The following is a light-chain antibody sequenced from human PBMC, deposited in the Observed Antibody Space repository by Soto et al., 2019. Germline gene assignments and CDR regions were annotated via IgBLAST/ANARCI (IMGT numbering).Light chain of an antibody. CDR1: NIGSKS. J-gene: IGLJ1*01. V-gene: IGLV3-21*02. CDR3: LVWDSRSEHYV. Sequence: PSPSVSVAPGQTVIITCGVYNIGSKSVHWYQQKPGQAPVLVVYDDSDRRSGIPERFSGSNYGNTATLTITRVEAGDEADYHCLVWDSRSEHYVFGTGTKVTVL. CDR2: DDS.